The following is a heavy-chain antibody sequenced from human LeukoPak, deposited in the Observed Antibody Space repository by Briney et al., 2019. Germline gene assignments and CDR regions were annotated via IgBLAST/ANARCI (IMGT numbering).Heavy chain of an antibody. J-gene: IGHJ4*02. Sequence: SVTVSCKASGGTFSSYAISWVRQAPGQGLEWMGGIIPIFGTANYAQKFQGRVTITADESTSTAYMELSSLRSEDTAVYYCARAKGLGLYCDFWSGSDYWGQGTLVTVSS. V-gene: IGHV1-69*13. CDR1: GGTFSSYA. CDR2: IIPIFGTA. D-gene: IGHD3-3*01. CDR3: ARAKGLGLYCDFWSGSDY.